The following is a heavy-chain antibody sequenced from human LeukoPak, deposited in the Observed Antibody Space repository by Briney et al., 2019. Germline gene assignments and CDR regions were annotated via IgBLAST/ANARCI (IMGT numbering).Heavy chain of an antibody. Sequence: ASVKVSCKASGYTFTNYGITWVRQAPGQGLEWMGWISVYNGNTNYAQKLQGRVTMTTDTPTSTAYMELRSLRSDDTAVYYCARLEIHYYYMDVWGKGTTVTVSS. J-gene: IGHJ6*03. CDR1: GYTFTNYG. CDR2: ISVYNGNT. CDR3: ARLEIHYYYMDV. V-gene: IGHV1-18*01. D-gene: IGHD5-18*01.